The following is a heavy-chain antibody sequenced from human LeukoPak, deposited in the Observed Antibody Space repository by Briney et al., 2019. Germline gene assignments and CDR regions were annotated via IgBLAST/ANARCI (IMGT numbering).Heavy chain of an antibody. CDR1: GFTFDDYA. V-gene: IGHV3-9*01. CDR2: TSWNSGSI. CDR3: AKGGYYDILTGYFFYFDY. D-gene: IGHD3-9*01. Sequence: GRSLRLSCAASGFTFDDYAMPWVRQAPGKGLEWVSGTSWNSGSIGYADSVKGRFTISRDNAKNSLYLQMNSLRAEDTALYYCAKGGYYDILTGYFFYFDYWGQGTLVTVSS. J-gene: IGHJ4*02.